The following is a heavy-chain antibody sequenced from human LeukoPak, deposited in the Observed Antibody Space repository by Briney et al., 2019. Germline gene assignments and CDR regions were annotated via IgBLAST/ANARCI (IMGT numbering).Heavy chain of an antibody. J-gene: IGHJ6*03. V-gene: IGHV1-18*01. CDR2: ISAYNGDT. CDR3: ARVGPLAPRDMDV. Sequence: GASQKVSCKESGYTFTSYGICWVQQAPGQGLEWMGWISAYNGDTNYAQKLQGRVTMTTDTSTSTAYMELRSLRSDDTAVYYCARVGPLAPRDMDVWGKGTTVTVSS. CDR1: GYTFTSYG. D-gene: IGHD3/OR15-3a*01.